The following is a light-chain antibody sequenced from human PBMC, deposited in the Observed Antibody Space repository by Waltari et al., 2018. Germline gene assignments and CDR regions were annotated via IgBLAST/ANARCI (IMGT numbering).Light chain of an antibody. Sequence: QSALTQPASVSGSPGQSITISCTGTSSDVGGYNYVAWFQQYPGKAPKLLIYDVTNRFAGVSTRFSGSKSGNTASLTISGLQAEDEADYYCDSYTSSVTRIFGTGTKVTVL. J-gene: IGLJ1*01. CDR1: SSDVGGYNY. V-gene: IGLV2-14*03. CDR3: DSYTSSVTRI. CDR2: DVT.